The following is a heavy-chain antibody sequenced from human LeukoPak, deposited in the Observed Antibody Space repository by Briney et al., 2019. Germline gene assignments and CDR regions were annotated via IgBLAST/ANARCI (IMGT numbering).Heavy chain of an antibody. J-gene: IGHJ4*02. Sequence: GGSLRPSCAASGFTFSSYAMSWVRQAPGKGLEWVSAISGSGGSTYYADSVKGRFTISRDNSKNTLHLQMDSLRAEDTAIYYCAKWPEGATPKFHYWGQGTLVTVSS. CDR3: AKWPEGATPKFHY. CDR2: ISGSGGST. CDR1: GFTFSSYA. D-gene: IGHD1-26*01. V-gene: IGHV3-23*01.